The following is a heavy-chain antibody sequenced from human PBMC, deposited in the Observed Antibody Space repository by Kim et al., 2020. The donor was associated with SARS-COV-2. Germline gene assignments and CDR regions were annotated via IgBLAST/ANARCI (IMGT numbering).Heavy chain of an antibody. CDR2: T. CDR3: ARGPRVYYFDY. J-gene: IGHJ4*02. V-gene: IGHV4-31*02. D-gene: IGHD3-16*01. Sequence: TYYNPSLKSRVIISVDTSKNQFSLKLSSVTAADTAVYYCARGPRVYYFDYWGQGTLVTVSS.